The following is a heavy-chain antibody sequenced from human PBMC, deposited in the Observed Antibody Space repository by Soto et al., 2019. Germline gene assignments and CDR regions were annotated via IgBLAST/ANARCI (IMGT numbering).Heavy chain of an antibody. D-gene: IGHD3-10*01. CDR1: GGSISSGGYY. CDR2: IYYSGST. V-gene: IGHV4-31*03. J-gene: IGHJ6*02. CDR3: AREVDYYGSGDYYYYGMDV. Sequence: CTVSGGSISSGGYYWSWIRQHPGKGLEWIGYIYYSGSTYYNPSLKSRVTISVDTSKNQFSLKLSSVTAADTAVYYCAREVDYYGSGDYYYYGMDVWGQGTTVTVS.